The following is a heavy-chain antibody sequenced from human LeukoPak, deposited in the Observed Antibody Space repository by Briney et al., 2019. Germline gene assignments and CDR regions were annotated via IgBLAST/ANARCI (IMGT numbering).Heavy chain of an antibody. D-gene: IGHD3-22*01. J-gene: IGHJ4*02. CDR1: GFTFSSYA. CDR2: ISYDGSNK. V-gene: IGHV3-30-3*01. Sequence: GGSLRLSCAASGFTFSSYAMHWVRQAPGKGLEWVAVISYDGSNKYYADSVKGRFTISRDNSKNTLYLQMNSLRAEDTAVYYCARDPNYYDSSGYYLGRGQGTLVTVSS. CDR3: ARDPNYYDSSGYYLG.